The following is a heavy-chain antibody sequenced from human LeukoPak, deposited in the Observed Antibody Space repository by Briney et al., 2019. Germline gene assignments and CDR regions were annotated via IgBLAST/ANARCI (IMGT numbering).Heavy chain of an antibody. D-gene: IGHD3-22*01. CDR3: ARAAFDSSGYYYYRRPYYYGMDV. CDR2: IWYDASNK. V-gene: IGHV3-33*01. Sequence: GGSLRLSCAASVFTFSSYCMRWVRQAQGKGREWVAVIWYDASNKYYADSVKGRFTISRDNSKNTLYLQMNSLRAEDTAVYYCARAAFDSSGYYYYRRPYYYGMDVWGQGTTVTVSS. J-gene: IGHJ6*02. CDR1: VFTFSSYC.